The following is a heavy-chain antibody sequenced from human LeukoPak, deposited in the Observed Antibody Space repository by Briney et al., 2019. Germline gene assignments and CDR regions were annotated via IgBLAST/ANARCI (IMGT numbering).Heavy chain of an antibody. J-gene: IGHJ6*02. D-gene: IGHD3-22*01. V-gene: IGHV1-46*01. CDR3: ARISYYDSSGYYGRYGMDV. CDR2: INPSGGST. Sequence: ASVKVSCKASGYTFTSYYMHWVRQAPGQGLEWMGIINPSGGSTSYAQKFQGRVTMTRDTSTSTGYMELSSLRSEDTAVYYCARISYYDSSGYYGRYGMDVWGQGTTVTVSS. CDR1: GYTFTSYY.